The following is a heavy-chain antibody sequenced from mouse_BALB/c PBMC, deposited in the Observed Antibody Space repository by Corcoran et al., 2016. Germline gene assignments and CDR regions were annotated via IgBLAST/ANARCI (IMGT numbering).Heavy chain of an antibody. Sequence: EVQLQQSGPELVKPGASVKMSCKASGYTFTSYVMHWVKQKPGQGLEWIGYINPYNDGTKYNEKFKGKATLTSDKSSSTAYMELSSLTSEDSAVYYCARGYDGYYWYFDVWGAGTTVTVSS. V-gene: IGHV1S136*01. J-gene: IGHJ1*01. CDR1: GYTFTSYV. D-gene: IGHD2-3*01. CDR2: INPYNDGT. CDR3: ARGYDGYYWYFDV.